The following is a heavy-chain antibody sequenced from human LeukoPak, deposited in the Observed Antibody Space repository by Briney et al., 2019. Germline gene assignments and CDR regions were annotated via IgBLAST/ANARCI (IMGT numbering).Heavy chain of an antibody. CDR3: ASRVEGATTYAFDI. D-gene: IGHD1-26*01. CDR2: INPSGGST. Sequence: ASVKVSCKASGYTFTGYYMHWVRQAPGQGLEWMGIINPSGGSTSYAQKFQGRVTMTRDMSTSTVYMELSSLRSEDTAVYYCASRVEGATTYAFDIWGQGTMVTVSS. J-gene: IGHJ3*02. V-gene: IGHV1-46*01. CDR1: GYTFTGYY.